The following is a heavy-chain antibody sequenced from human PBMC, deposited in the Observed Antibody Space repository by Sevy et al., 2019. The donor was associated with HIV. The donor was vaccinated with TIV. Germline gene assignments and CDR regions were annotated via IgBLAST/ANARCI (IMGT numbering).Heavy chain of an antibody. J-gene: IGHJ4*02. CDR1: GFTFDDYA. Sequence: GGSLRLSCAASGFTFDDYAMHWVRQAPGKGLEWVSGISWNSGSIGYADSVKGRFTISRDNAKNSLYLQMNSLRAEDTALYYCAKDTKRGHSGTLLYWGQGTLVTVSS. CDR3: AKDTKRGHSGTLLY. D-gene: IGHD5-12*01. V-gene: IGHV3-9*01. CDR2: ISWNSGSI.